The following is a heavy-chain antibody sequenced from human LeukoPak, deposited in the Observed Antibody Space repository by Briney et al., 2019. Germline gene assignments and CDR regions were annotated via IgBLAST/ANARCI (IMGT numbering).Heavy chain of an antibody. CDR2: YPGDSDT. V-gene: IGHV5-51*01. CDR3: ARRAYYYGSGSYFFDY. Sequence: YPGDSDTRYSPSFQGQVTISADKSISTAYLQWSSLKASDTAMYYCARRAYYYGSGSYFFDYWGQGTLVTVSS. D-gene: IGHD3-10*01. J-gene: IGHJ4*02.